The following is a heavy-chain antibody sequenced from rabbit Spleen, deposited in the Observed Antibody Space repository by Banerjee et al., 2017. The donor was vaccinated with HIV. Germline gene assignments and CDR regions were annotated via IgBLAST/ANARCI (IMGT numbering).Heavy chain of an antibody. Sequence: QEQLEESGGDLVKPEGSLTLTCKASGFTLSTYWICWVRQAPGKGLEWIACIYAGSSANTYYANWAKGRFTISKTSSTTVTLQMTSLTAADTATYFCARGANSQGDGYGLWGPGTLVTVS. V-gene: IGHV1S45*01. D-gene: IGHD6-1*01. CDR2: IYAGSSANT. CDR3: ARGANSQGDGYGL. J-gene: IGHJ4*01. CDR1: GFTLSTYW.